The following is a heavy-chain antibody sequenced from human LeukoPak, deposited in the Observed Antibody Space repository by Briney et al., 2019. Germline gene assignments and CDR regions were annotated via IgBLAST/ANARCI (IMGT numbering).Heavy chain of an antibody. D-gene: IGHD3-10*01. J-gene: IGHJ4*02. Sequence: PSETLSLTCTVSGGSISSYYWSWIRQPAGKGLEWIGRIYTSGSTNYNPSLKSRVTMSVDTSKNQFSLKLSSVTAADTAVYYCARLHYYGSGSRFYADYWGQGTLVTVSS. CDR3: ARLHYYGSGSRFYADY. V-gene: IGHV4-4*07. CDR1: GGSISSYY. CDR2: IYTSGST.